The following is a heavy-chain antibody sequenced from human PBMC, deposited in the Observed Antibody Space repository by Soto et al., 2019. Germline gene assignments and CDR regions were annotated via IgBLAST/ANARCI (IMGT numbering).Heavy chain of an antibody. CDR1: GYAFTTYG. D-gene: IGHD1-1*01. J-gene: IGHJ4*02. V-gene: IGHV1-18*01. CDR3: ARGRYGDY. Sequence: QVHLVQSGAEVKKPGASVKVSCKGSGYAFTTYGITWVRQAPGQGLEWMGWISAHNGNTNYAQKLQGRVTVTRDTSTSTAYMELRSQRSDDTAGYYCARGRYGDYWGQGALVTVSS. CDR2: ISAHNGNT.